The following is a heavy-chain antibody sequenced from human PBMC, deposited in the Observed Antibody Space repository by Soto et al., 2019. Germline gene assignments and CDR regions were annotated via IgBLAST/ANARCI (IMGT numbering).Heavy chain of an antibody. D-gene: IGHD6-13*01. V-gene: IGHV1-46*01. Sequence: QVQLVQSGAEVKKPGASVKVSCKASGYTFTRYYMHWVRQAPGQGLEWMGIINPSGGSTSYAQKFQGRVSMPRDTSTSTVYMELSSLRSEDTAVYYCATHTGIAAAGLTWGQGTMVTVSS. CDR1: GYTFTRYY. CDR3: ATHTGIAAAGLT. CDR2: INPSGGST. J-gene: IGHJ3*01.